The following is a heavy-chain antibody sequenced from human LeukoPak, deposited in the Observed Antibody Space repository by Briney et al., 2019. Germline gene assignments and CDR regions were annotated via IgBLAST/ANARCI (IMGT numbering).Heavy chain of an antibody. CDR2: INHSGST. J-gene: IGHJ4*02. CDR3: ARGSSMAGYSSGWYLVYYFDY. Sequence: GSLRLSCAASGFTFSSYWMSWVRQAPGKGLEWIGEINHSGSTNYNPSLKSRVTISVDTSKNQFSLKLSSVTAADTAVYYCARGSSMAGYSSGWYLVYYFDYWGQGTLVTVSS. V-gene: IGHV4-34*01. CDR1: GFTFSSYW. D-gene: IGHD6-19*01.